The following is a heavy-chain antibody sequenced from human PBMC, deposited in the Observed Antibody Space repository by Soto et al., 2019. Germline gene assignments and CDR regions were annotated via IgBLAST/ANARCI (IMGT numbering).Heavy chain of an antibody. Sequence: PSETLYLTCTVSGGSISSSSYYWGWIRQPPGKGLEWIGNIYYSGSTYYNPSLKSRVTISVDTSKNQFSLKLSSVTAADTAVYYCARRQSSPWFDPWGQGTLVTVSS. CDR3: ARRQSSPWFDP. CDR1: GGSISSSSYY. J-gene: IGHJ5*02. D-gene: IGHD2-15*01. V-gene: IGHV4-39*01. CDR2: IYYSGST.